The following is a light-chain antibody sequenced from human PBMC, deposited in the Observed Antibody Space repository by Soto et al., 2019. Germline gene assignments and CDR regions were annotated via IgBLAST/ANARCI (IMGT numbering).Light chain of an antibody. J-gene: IGKJ4*01. CDR3: LQHNTYPLT. CDR2: AAS. CDR1: PGIRND. V-gene: IGKV1-17*01. Sequence: DFQMPQSPSSLSASVGDRVTITCRASPGIRNDFCWYQQKPGKGPKRLIYAASNLSSGVPARFSGSGSGTEFTLTLSSLQPEDVATYFCLQHNTYPLTFGGGTRVEV.